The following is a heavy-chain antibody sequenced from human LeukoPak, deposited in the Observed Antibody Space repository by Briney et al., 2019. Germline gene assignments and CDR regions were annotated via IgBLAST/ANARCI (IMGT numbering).Heavy chain of an antibody. J-gene: IGHJ4*02. CDR2: FYHSGST. V-gene: IGHV4-59*01. Sequence: PSETLSLTCTVSGDSISSYYWSWIRRPPGKRLEWIGYFYHSGSTNYNPSLKSRVTISADTSKYQFSLKLSSVTAADTAVYYCATGYSSTWYYFDYWGQGTLVTVSS. CDR3: ATGYSSTWYYFDY. CDR1: GDSISSYY. D-gene: IGHD6-13*01.